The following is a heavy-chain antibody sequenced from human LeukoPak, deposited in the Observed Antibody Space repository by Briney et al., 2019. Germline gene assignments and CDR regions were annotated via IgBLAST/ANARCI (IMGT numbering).Heavy chain of an antibody. Sequence: ASVKVSCKASGGTFSSYAISWVRQAPGQGLEWMGGIIPIFGTANYAQKFQGRVTITTDESTSTAYMELSSLRSEDTAVYYCARTSARAINEYYLDYRGQGTLVTVYS. D-gene: IGHD6-6*01. CDR1: GGTFSSYA. CDR2: IIPIFGTA. CDR3: ARTSARAINEYYLDY. V-gene: IGHV1-69*05. J-gene: IGHJ4*02.